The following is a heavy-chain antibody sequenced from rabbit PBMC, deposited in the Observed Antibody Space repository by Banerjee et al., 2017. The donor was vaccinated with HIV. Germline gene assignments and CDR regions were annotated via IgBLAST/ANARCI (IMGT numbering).Heavy chain of an antibody. Sequence: ELVESGGGLVQPGESLKLSCKASGIDFSSYGISWVRQAPGKGPEWIAYIYPGFGIRNYANSVKCRFTISSDNAQNSVDLQMNSLTAADTATYFCARSYDTDTYTADAYAYFNLWGPGTLVTVS. V-gene: IGHV1S47*01. CDR3: ARSYDTDTYTADAYAYFNL. J-gene: IGHJ4*01. CDR2: IYPGFGIR. CDR1: GIDFSSYG. D-gene: IGHD6-1*01.